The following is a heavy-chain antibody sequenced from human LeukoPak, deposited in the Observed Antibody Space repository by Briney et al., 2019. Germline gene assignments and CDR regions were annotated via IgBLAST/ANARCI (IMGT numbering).Heavy chain of an antibody. CDR1: GYTFTSYD. CDR3: ASPTGGKYGMDV. J-gene: IGHJ6*02. CDR2: MNPNSGNT. D-gene: IGHD3-16*01. Sequence: ASVKVSCKASGYTFTSYDINWVRQATGQGLEWMGWMNPNSGNTGYAQKFQGRVTMTRNTSISTAYMELSSLRSEDTAVYYCASPTGGKYGMDVWGQGTTVTVSS. V-gene: IGHV1-8*01.